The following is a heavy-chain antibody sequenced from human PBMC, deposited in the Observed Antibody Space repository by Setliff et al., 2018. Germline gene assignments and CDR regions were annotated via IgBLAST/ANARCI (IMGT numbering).Heavy chain of an antibody. Sequence: GGSLRLSCVASGYTFSSYAIHWIRQAPGKGLEWVALISWDGTKTSYADSVRGRFTISRDGSKSTLYLDMSSLRSEDTAVYYCAKVLDTTGYYYFDFWGQGTLVTVSS. D-gene: IGHD3-22*01. CDR1: GYTFSSYA. CDR2: ISWDGTKT. CDR3: AKVLDTTGYYYFDF. V-gene: IGHV3-30*18. J-gene: IGHJ4*02.